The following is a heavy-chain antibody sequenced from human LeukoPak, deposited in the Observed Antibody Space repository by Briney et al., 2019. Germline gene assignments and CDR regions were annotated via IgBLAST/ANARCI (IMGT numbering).Heavy chain of an antibody. CDR3: ARRGNYYYYMDV. J-gene: IGHJ6*03. CDR1: GFTFSRYG. D-gene: IGHD3-16*01. V-gene: IGHV3-23*01. CDR2: ISGSGGST. Sequence: GGSLRLSCVASGFTFSRYGMTWVRQAPGKGLQWVSAISGSGGSTYYADSVKGRFTISRDNSKNTLYLRINGLRAEDTAVYYCARRGNYYYYMDVWGKGTTVTISS.